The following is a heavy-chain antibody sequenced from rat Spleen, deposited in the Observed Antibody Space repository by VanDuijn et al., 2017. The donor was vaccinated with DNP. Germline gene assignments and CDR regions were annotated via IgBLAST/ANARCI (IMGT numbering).Heavy chain of an antibody. J-gene: IGHJ2*01. V-gene: IGHV5-27*01. CDR1: GFTFSNYD. D-gene: IGHD1-4*01. CDR2: ISPSGGST. Sequence: EVQLVQSGGGLLQPGRSLKLSCAASGFTFSNYDMAWVRQAPTKGLEWVASISPSGGSTDYRDSVKGRFSVSRENAKSSLYLQMDSLRSEDTATYYCTTTRVSSYFDYWGQGVMVTVSS. CDR3: TTTRVSSYFDY.